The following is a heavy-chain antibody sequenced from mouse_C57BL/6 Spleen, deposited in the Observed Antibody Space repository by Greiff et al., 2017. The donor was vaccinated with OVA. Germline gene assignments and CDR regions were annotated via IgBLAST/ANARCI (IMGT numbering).Heavy chain of an antibody. CDR2: IDPNRGGT. CDR1: GYTFTSYW. V-gene: IGHV1-72*01. J-gene: IGHJ4*01. D-gene: IGHD2-4*01. CDR3: AIDYDGYAMDY. Sequence: VQLKQPGAELVKPGASVKLSCKASGYTFTSYWMHWVKQRPGRGLEWIGRIDPNRGGTKYNETFKSQATMNVDKPSRTAYMQLSSLTSEDSAVYDGAIDYDGYAMDYWGQGSSVTVSS.